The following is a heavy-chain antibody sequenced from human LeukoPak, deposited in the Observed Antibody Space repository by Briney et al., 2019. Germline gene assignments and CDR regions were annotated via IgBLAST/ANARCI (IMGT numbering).Heavy chain of an antibody. J-gene: IGHJ4*02. CDR1: GFGVSVYY. V-gene: IGHV3-23*01. CDR2: ISGSGDNT. CDR3: AKGSYYDSSGSFYFDY. D-gene: IGHD3-22*01. Sequence: GGSLRLSCAVSGFGVSVYYMTWLRQAPGKGLEWVSGISGSGDNTYYADSVKGRFTISRDNSKNTLYVQVNSLGTEDTAAYYCAKGSYYDSSGSFYFDYWGQVTLVTVSS.